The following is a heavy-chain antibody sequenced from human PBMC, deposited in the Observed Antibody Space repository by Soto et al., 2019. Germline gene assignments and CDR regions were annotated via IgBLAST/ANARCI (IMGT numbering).Heavy chain of an antibody. D-gene: IGHD2-21*02. CDR3: ATSGECGGDCYVYRMDV. Sequence: SVKVSCKASGGSFNSFAISWVRQAPGQGLEWMGGTIPIFGAASYGQRIQGRVTITADESTSTAFMELSSLRSEDTAVYYCATSGECGGDCYVYRMDVWGQGTTVTVSS. V-gene: IGHV1-69*13. J-gene: IGHJ6*02. CDR1: GGSFNSFA. CDR2: TIPIFGAA.